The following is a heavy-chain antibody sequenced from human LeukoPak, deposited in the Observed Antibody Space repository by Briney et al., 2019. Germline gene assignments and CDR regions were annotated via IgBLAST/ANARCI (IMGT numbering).Heavy chain of an antibody. V-gene: IGHV1-69*02. J-gene: IGHJ4*02. Sequence: GSSVKVSCKASGGTFSSYTISWVRQAPGQGLEWMGRISPTVGIAKYAQKFQGRVTITADKSTSTAYMELNSLRSEDTGVYHCATAVAVAAPFDYWGQGSLVTVSS. CDR2: ISPTVGIA. CDR3: ATAVAVAAPFDY. D-gene: IGHD6-19*01. CDR1: GGTFSSYT.